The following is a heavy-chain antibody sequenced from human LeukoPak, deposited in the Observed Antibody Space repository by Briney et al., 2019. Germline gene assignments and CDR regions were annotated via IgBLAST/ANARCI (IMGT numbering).Heavy chain of an antibody. D-gene: IGHD3-22*01. CDR2: IYYSGST. J-gene: IGHJ4*02. V-gene: IGHV4-39*01. CDR1: GGSISSSSYY. CDR3: ARQWFVFDY. Sequence: SETLSLTCTVSGGSISSSSYYWGWIRQPPGTGLEWLGSIYYSGSTYYNPSLKSRVTISVDTSKNQFSLKLSSVTAADTAVYYCARQWFVFDYWGQGTLVTVSS.